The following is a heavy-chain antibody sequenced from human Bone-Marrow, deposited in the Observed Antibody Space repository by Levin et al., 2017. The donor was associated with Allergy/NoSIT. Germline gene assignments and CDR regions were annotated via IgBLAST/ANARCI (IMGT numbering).Heavy chain of an antibody. CDR3: AKDRDRYGWDFDY. Sequence: GESLKISCGASGFTFSNYAMNWVRQAPGKGLEWVSSIGDSGGNTYYADSVKGRFTISRDNSKDTLYLQMNSLRAEDTALYYCAKDRDRYGWDFDYWGQGTLVTVSS. CDR2: IGDSGGNT. V-gene: IGHV3-23*01. D-gene: IGHD5-18*01. CDR1: GFTFSNYA. J-gene: IGHJ4*02.